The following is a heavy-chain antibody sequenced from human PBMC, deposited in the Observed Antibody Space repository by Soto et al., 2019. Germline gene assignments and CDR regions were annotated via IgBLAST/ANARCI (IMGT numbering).Heavy chain of an antibody. V-gene: IGHV1-69*05. Sequence: QVQLVQSGAEVKKPGSSVRVSCKASGATLDTFINYGITWVRQAPGQGLEWMGGILPVFGAANHAQKFEGRGRISTDEYTRTENMELSRQRSEDAAVDYCARGTATNILVLMCDAVEIWGQGTMVTVSS. D-gene: IGHD5-12*01. J-gene: IGHJ3*02. CDR3: ARGTATNILVLMCDAVEI. CDR1: GATLDTFINYG. CDR2: ILPVFGAA.